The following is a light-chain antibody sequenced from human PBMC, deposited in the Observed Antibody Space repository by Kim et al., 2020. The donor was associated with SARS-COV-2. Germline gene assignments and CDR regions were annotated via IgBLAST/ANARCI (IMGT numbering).Light chain of an antibody. CDR1: NIGSKS. Sequence: APGKTARITCGGNNIGSKSVPWYQQKPGQAPVLVVYDDSDRPSGIPERFSGSNSGNTATLTISRVEAGDEVDYYCQVWDSSSDHVVFGGGTQLTVL. CDR2: DDS. CDR3: QVWDSSSDHVV. J-gene: IGLJ2*01. V-gene: IGLV3-21*03.